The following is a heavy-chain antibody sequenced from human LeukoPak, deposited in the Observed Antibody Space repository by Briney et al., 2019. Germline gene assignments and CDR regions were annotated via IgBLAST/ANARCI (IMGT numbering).Heavy chain of an antibody. V-gene: IGHV1-18*01. CDR1: GYTFTSYG. Sequence: GASVKVSCKASGYTFTSYGISWVRQALGQGLEWMGWISAYNGNTNYAQKLQGRVTMTTDTSTSTAYMELRSLRSDDTAVYYCARGITGTLYYYYGMDVWGQGTTVTVSS. D-gene: IGHD1-20*01. CDR3: ARGITGTLYYYYGMDV. CDR2: ISAYNGNT. J-gene: IGHJ6*02.